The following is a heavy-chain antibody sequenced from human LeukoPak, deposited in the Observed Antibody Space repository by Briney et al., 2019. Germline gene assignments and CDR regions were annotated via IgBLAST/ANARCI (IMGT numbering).Heavy chain of an antibody. CDR3: ARRSSGYYAWVFDY. V-gene: IGHV3-11*01. J-gene: IGHJ4*02. CDR1: GFTFSDYY. D-gene: IGHD3-22*01. Sequence: GGSLRLSRAASGFTFSDYYMSWIRQAPGRGLEWVSSISSSDSTIYYADSVKGRFTISRDNAKNSLYLQMNSLRAEDTAVYYCARRSSGYYAWVFDYWGQGTLVTVSS. CDR2: ISSSDSTI.